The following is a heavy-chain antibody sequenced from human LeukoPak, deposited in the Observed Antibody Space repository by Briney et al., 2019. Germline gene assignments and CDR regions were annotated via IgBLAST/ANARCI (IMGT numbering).Heavy chain of an antibody. J-gene: IGHJ6*02. V-gene: IGHV3-30-3*01. CDR3: ARDFGQPIYGMDV. D-gene: IGHD3-16*01. CDR1: GFTFSSYA. CDR2: ISYDGSNK. Sequence: QPGRSLRLSCAASGFTFSSYAMHWVRQAPGKGLEWVAVISYDGSNKYYADSVKGRFTISRDNSKNTLYLQMNSLRAEDTAVYYCARDFGQPIYGMDVWGQGTTVTVSS.